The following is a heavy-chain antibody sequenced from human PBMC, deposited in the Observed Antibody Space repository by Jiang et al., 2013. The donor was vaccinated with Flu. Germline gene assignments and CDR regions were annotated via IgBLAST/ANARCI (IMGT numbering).Heavy chain of an antibody. V-gene: IGHV4-61*01. J-gene: IGHJ2*01. CDR1: GGSVSSGSYY. CDR2: IYYSGST. Sequence: GLVKPSETLSLTCTVSGGSVSSGSYYWSWIRQPPGKGLEWIGYIYYSGSTNYNPSLKSRVTISVDTSKNQFSLKLSSVTAADTAVYYCARGMIYDSSGYYLWYFDLWGRGTLVTVSS. D-gene: IGHD3-22*01. CDR3: ARGMIYDSSGYYLWYFDL.